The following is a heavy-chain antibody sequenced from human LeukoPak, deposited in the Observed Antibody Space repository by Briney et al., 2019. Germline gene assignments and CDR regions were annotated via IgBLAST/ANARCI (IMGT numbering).Heavy chain of an antibody. J-gene: IGHJ6*03. CDR2: MNPNSGNT. CDR1: GYAFTSYD. V-gene: IGHV1-8*01. CDR3: ARGVYPWFGGLLVRAYYYMDV. Sequence: ASVKVSCKASGYAFTSYDINWVRQATGQGLEWMGWMNPNSGNTGYAQKFQGRVTMTRNTSISTAYMELSSLRSEDTAVYYCARGVYPWFGGLLVRAYYYMDVWGKGTTVTVSS. D-gene: IGHD3-10*01.